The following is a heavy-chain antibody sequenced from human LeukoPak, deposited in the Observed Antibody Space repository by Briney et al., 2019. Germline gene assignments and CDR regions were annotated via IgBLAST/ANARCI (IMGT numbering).Heavy chain of an antibody. CDR2: INHSGST. CDR3: ARHSSMVRTFDY. V-gene: IGHV4-34*01. Sequence: SETLSLTCAVYGGSFSGYYWSWIRQPPGKGLEWIGEINHSGSTNYNPSLKSRVTISVDTSKNQFSLKLSPVTAADTAVYYCARHSSMVRTFDYWGQGTLVTVSS. J-gene: IGHJ4*02. CDR1: GGSFSGYY. D-gene: IGHD3-10*01.